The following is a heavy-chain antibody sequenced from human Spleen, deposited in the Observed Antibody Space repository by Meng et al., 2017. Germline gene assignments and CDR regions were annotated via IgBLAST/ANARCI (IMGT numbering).Heavy chain of an antibody. CDR2: ISAYNGNT. J-gene: IGHJ4*02. Sequence: QVQLVEFGAGVKKPGVPVKVSCNAFGYTFTSYGISWVRQAPGQGLEWMGWISAYNGNTNYAQKLQGRVTMTTDTSTSTAYMELRSLRSDDTAVYYCARVVLAFDYWGQGTLVTVSS. V-gene: IGHV1-18*01. CDR3: ARVVLAFDY. CDR1: GYTFTSYG.